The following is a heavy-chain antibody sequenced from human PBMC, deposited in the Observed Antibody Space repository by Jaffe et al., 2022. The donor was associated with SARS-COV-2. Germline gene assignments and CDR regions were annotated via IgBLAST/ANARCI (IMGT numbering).Heavy chain of an antibody. CDR3: AREVPGSSWPPWYYGMDV. Sequence: QVQLVQSGAEVKKPGSSVKVSCKASGGTFSSYAISWVRQAPGQGLEWMGGIIPIFGTANYAQKFQGRVTITADESTSTAYMELSSLRSEDTAVYYCAREVPGSSWPPWYYGMDVWGQGTTVTVSS. D-gene: IGHD6-13*01. CDR2: IIPIFGTA. V-gene: IGHV1-69*01. CDR1: GGTFSSYA. J-gene: IGHJ6*02.